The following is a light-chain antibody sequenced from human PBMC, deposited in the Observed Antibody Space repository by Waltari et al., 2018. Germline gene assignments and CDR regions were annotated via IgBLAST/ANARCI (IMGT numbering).Light chain of an antibody. Sequence: QSALTQPPSASGSPGQSVTISCTGTSSDVGGYNYVSWYQHHPGKAPKLIIYEVNKRPSGVPDRFSGYKSANTASLTVSGLQTEDEADYYCNSYAGSNTVIFGGGTKLTVL. CDR1: SSDVGGYNY. J-gene: IGLJ2*01. CDR2: EVN. CDR3: NSYAGSNTVI. V-gene: IGLV2-8*01.